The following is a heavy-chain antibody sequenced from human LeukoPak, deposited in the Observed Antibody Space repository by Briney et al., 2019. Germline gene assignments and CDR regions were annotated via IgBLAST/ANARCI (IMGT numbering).Heavy chain of an antibody. CDR3: ASPGGGYSYGYGY. V-gene: IGHV3-11*04. CDR1: GLTFSDYY. D-gene: IGHD5-18*01. Sequence: GGSLRLSCAASGLTFSDYYMSWIRQAPGKGLEWVSYITNSGSAVEYADSVKGRFTMSRDNGQNSLYLQMNSLRAEDTAVYYCASPGGGYSYGYGYWGQGTLVTVSS. J-gene: IGHJ4*02. CDR2: ITNSGSAV.